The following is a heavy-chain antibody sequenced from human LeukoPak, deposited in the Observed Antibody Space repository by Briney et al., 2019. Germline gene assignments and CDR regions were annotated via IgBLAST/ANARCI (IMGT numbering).Heavy chain of an antibody. V-gene: IGHV4-4*07. CDR3: ARDAGLGYCSGGSCYLTKDYYGMDV. CDR1: GGSISSYY. D-gene: IGHD2-15*01. Sequence: KPSETLSLTCTVSGGSISSYYWSWIRQPAGKGLEWIGRIYTSGSTNYNPSLKSRVTMSVDTSKNQFSLKLSSVTAADTAVYYCARDAGLGYCSGGSCYLTKDYYGMDVWGQGTTVTVSS. J-gene: IGHJ6*02. CDR2: IYTSGST.